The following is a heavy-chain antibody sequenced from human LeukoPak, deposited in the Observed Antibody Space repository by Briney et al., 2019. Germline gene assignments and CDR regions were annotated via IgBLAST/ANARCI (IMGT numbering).Heavy chain of an antibody. Sequence: PSETPPLTCTVSGDSISSYYWSWIRQPPGKGLEWIGYVYYSGSTNYNPSLKSRVTISVDTSKNQFSLKLTSVTAADTAVYYCARLLVDSYGYWFDPWGQGTLVTVSS. CDR2: VYYSGST. V-gene: IGHV4-59*08. CDR3: ARLLVDSYGYWFDP. D-gene: IGHD5-18*01. CDR1: GDSISSYY. J-gene: IGHJ5*02.